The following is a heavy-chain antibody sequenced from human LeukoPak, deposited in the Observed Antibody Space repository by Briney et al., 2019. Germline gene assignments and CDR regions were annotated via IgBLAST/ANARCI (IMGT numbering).Heavy chain of an antibody. J-gene: IGHJ4*02. CDR2: ISYDGSNK. Sequence: GGSLRLSCAASGFTFNTYAMSWVRQAPGKGLEWVAVISYDGSNKYYADSVKGRFTISRDNSKNTLYLQMNSLRAEDTAVYYCAKDQMWLRSCSGGSCYFRDYWGQGTLVTVSS. D-gene: IGHD2-15*01. V-gene: IGHV3-30*18. CDR3: AKDQMWLRSCSGGSCYFRDY. CDR1: GFTFNTYA.